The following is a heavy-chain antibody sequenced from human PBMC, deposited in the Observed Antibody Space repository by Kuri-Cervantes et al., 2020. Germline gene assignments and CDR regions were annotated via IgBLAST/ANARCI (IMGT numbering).Heavy chain of an antibody. CDR2: ISYDGSNK. V-gene: IGHV3-30-3*01. CDR3: ARRHYDSSGYYLDDY. D-gene: IGHD3-22*01. Sequence: GESLKISCAASGFTFSSYAMHWVRQAPGKGLEWVAVISYDGSNKYYADSVKGRFTISRDNSKNTLYLQMNSLRAEDTAVYYCARRHYDSSGYYLDDYWGQGTLVTVSS. CDR1: GFTFSSYA. J-gene: IGHJ4*02.